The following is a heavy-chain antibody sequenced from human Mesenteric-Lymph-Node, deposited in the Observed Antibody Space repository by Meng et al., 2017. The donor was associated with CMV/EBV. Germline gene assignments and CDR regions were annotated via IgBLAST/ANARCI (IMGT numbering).Heavy chain of an antibody. CDR1: GFNFSNYG. J-gene: IGHJ4*02. V-gene: IGHV3-23*01. Sequence: GESLKISCAASGFNFSNYGVHWVRQAPGKGLEWVSAISGSGGSTYYADSVKGRFTISRDNSKNTLYLKMNSLRAEDTAVYYCAKDTFYDSSGRVEYWGRGTLVTVSS. D-gene: IGHD3-22*01. CDR3: AKDTFYDSSGRVEY. CDR2: ISGSGGST.